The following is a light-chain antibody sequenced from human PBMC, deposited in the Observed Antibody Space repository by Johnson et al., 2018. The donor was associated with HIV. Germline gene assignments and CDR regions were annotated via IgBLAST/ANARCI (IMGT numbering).Light chain of an antibody. J-gene: IGLJ1*01. CDR3: ATWDGSLTIGGV. Sequence: SVLTQPPSVSAAPGQKVTISCSGSSSNIGNNHVSWYQQFPGAAPKLLIYENNKRPSGIPDRFSGSKSGTSATLGITGLQTGDEADYYCATWDGSLTIGGVLGTGTKITVL. CDR2: ENN. CDR1: SSNIGNNH. V-gene: IGLV1-51*02.